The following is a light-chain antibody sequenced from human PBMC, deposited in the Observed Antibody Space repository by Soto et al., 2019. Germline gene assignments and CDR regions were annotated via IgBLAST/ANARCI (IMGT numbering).Light chain of an antibody. J-gene: IGKJ1*01. Sequence: EIVMTQSPATLSVSPGERATLSCRASQSVSSKLAWYQQKPGQAPRLLIYGASTRATGIPARFSGSGSGTEITLTISSLQSEDFAVYYCQQYNNWPWTFGQGTKVEIK. CDR2: GAS. V-gene: IGKV3D-15*01. CDR3: QQYNNWPWT. CDR1: QSVSSK.